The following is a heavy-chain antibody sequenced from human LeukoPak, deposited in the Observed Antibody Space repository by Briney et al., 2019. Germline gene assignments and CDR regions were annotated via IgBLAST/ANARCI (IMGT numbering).Heavy chain of an antibody. CDR1: GFTFSNYW. Sequence: GGSLRLSCAASGFTFSNYWMHWVRQAPGKGLEWVSAISGSGGSTYYADSVKGRFTISRDNSKNTLYLQMNSLRAEDTAVYYCARDYGDYARYFDLWGRGTLVTVSS. CDR2: ISGSGGST. D-gene: IGHD4-17*01. CDR3: ARDYGDYARYFDL. V-gene: IGHV3-23*01. J-gene: IGHJ2*01.